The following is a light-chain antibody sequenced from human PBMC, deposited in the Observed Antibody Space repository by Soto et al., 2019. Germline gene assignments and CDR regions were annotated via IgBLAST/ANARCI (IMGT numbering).Light chain of an antibody. CDR1: SSNIGTNT. Sequence: QSVLTQPPSASGTPGQRVTISCSGSSSNIGTNTVNWYKQVPGTAPTLLIYTDHQRPAGVPDRFSGSRSGTSGSLAISGLQSEDEADYYCAAWDGSLNAVLFGGGTKLTVL. V-gene: IGLV1-44*01. CDR3: AAWDGSLNAVL. CDR2: TDH. J-gene: IGLJ2*01.